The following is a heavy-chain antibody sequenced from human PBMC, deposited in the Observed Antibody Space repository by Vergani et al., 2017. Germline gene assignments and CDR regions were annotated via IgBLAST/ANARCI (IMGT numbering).Heavy chain of an antibody. Sequence: QVQLVQSGAEVKKPGASVKVSCKASGYTFTSYYMHWVRQAPGQGLEWMGIINPGGGSTSYAQKFQGRVTMTRDTSTRTVYMGLSGLGSEGTAVYYCAGECAASIAMVRGVITDVARDYGMDVWGQGARVTVSS. V-gene: IGHV1-46*03. CDR3: AGECAASIAMVRGVITDVARDYGMDV. CDR2: INPGGGST. D-gene: IGHD3-10*01. CDR1: GYTFTSYY. J-gene: IGHJ6*02.